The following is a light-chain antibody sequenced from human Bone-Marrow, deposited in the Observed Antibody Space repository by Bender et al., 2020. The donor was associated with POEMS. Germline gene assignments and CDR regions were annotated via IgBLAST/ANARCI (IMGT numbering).Light chain of an antibody. CDR2: DVS. CDR3: SSETDSTSLNVL. CDR1: ASDVGGFNY. Sequence: QSALTQPASVSGSPGQSITVSCTGTASDVGGFNYVSWYQQHPGKAPKLIIYDVSSRSSGVSSRFSGSKSGNTAFLAIYGLQAEDEGDYYCSSETDSTSLNVLFGGGTKLTVL. J-gene: IGLJ3*02. V-gene: IGLV2-14*01.